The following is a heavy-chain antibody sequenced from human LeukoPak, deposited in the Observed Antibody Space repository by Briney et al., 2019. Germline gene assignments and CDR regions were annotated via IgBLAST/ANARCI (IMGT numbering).Heavy chain of an antibody. Sequence: SETLSLTCTVSGGSISSGTYYWGWIRQPPGKGLEWIGIIYYSGITYYNPSLKSRVTISVDTSKNQFSLKLTSVTAADTAVYYCASLYYGSGSFDYWGQGTLVTVSS. CDR1: GGSISSGTYY. D-gene: IGHD3-10*01. CDR2: IYYSGIT. J-gene: IGHJ4*02. CDR3: ASLYYGSGSFDY. V-gene: IGHV4-39*07.